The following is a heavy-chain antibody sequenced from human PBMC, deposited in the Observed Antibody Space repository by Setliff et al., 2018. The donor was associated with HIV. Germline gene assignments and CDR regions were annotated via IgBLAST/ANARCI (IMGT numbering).Heavy chain of an antibody. CDR3: ARCPSPPYCTSTTCYVDYYYMDV. CDR1: GDSITSYN. Sequence: PSETLSLTCNASGDSITSYNWIWIRQSPGKGLEWIGYIYYSGDTTYNPSLKSRVTMSVDTSKNQFSLKLSSVTAADTAVYYCARCPSPPYCTSTTCYVDYYYMDVWGKGTTVTV. V-gene: IGHV4-59*01. D-gene: IGHD2-2*01. CDR2: IYYSGDT. J-gene: IGHJ6*03.